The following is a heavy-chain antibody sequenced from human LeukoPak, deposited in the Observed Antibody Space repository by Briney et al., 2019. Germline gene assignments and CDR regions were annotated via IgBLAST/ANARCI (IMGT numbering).Heavy chain of an antibody. V-gene: IGHV4-34*01. CDR1: GGSFNGYY. D-gene: IGHD6-19*01. J-gene: IGHJ4*02. CDR3: ARSEAVAVESEYYFDY. Sequence: PSETLSLTCAVYGGSFNGYYWSWIRQPPGKGLEWIGEINHSGSTNYNPSLKSRVTISVDTSKNQFSLKLSSVTAADTAVYYCARSEAVAVESEYYFDYWGQGTLVTVSS. CDR2: INHSGST.